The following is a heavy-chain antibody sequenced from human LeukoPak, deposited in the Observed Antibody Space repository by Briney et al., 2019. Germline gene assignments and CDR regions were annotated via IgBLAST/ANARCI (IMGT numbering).Heavy chain of an antibody. D-gene: IGHD3-10*01. CDR1: GGTFSSYA. CDR3: ARGRGTMVRGVSRDYYYYMDV. J-gene: IGHJ6*03. CDR2: IIPIFGTA. V-gene: IGHV1-69*05. Sequence: ASVKVSCKASGGTFSSYAISWVRQAPGQGLEWMGRIIPIFGTANYAQKFQGRVTITTDESTSTDYMELSSLRSEDTAVYYCARGRGTMVRGVSRDYYYYMDVWGKGTTVTVSS.